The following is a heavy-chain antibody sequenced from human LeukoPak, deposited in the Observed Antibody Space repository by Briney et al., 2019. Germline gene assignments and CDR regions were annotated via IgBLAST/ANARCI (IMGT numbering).Heavy chain of an antibody. CDR1: GGSISSGGYY. CDR3: ARDPRGVAAADDY. J-gene: IGHJ4*02. Sequence: SETLSLTCTVSGGSISSGGYYWSWIRQHPGKGLEWIGYIYYSGSTYYNPSLKSRVTISVDTSKNQFSLKLSSVTAADTAVYYCARDPRGVAAADDYWGQGTLVTVSS. V-gene: IGHV4-31*03. CDR2: IYYSGST. D-gene: IGHD6-13*01.